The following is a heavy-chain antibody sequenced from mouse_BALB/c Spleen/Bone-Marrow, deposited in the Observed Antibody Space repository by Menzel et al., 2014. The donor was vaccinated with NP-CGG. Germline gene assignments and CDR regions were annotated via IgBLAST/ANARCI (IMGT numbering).Heavy chain of an antibody. CDR1: GFTFSSYA. D-gene: IGHD2-4*01. V-gene: IGHV5-6-5*01. Sequence: EVQLQQSGGGLVKPGGSLKPSCAASGFTFSSYAMSWVRQTPEKRLEWVASINNGGSTYYPDSVKGRFTISRDNARNILFLQMSSLRSEDTAMYYCARERDYDWFAYWGQGTLVTVSA. J-gene: IGHJ3*01. CDR3: ARERDYDWFAY. CDR2: INNGGST.